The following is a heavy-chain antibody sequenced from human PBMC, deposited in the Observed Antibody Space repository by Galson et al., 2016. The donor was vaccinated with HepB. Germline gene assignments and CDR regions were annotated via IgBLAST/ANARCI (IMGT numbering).Heavy chain of an antibody. J-gene: IGHJ4*02. Sequence: SLRLSCAASGFTFGDFALTWFRQAPGRGLEWLGFIRSKAFGGTTDYAASWKGLFTISRDDSKSIAYLQMNSLKTEDTAVYYCARDLRGDYWGQGTRVTVSS. V-gene: IGHV3-49*03. CDR3: ARDLRGDY. CDR1: GFTFGDFA. CDR2: IRSKAFGGTT.